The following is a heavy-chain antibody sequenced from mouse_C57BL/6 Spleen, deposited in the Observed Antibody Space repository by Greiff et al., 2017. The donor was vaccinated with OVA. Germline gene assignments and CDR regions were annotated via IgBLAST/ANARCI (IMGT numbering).Heavy chain of an antibody. Sequence: QVQLKESGPELVKPGASVTISCKASGYAFSSSWMNWVKQRPGKGLEWIGRIYPGDGDTNYNGKFKGKATLTADKSSSTAYMQLSSLTSEDSAVYFCARTGYSNYYYAMDYWGQGTSVTVSS. V-gene: IGHV1-82*01. CDR3: ARTGYSNYYYAMDY. CDR2: IYPGDGDT. CDR1: GYAFSSSW. J-gene: IGHJ4*01. D-gene: IGHD2-5*01.